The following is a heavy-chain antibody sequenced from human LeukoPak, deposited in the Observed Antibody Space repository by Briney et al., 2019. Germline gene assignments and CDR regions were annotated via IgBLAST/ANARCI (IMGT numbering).Heavy chain of an antibody. CDR2: MNPNSGNT. CDR3: ARARSGSYYNNWFDP. D-gene: IGHD3-10*01. V-gene: IGHV1-8*01. J-gene: IGHJ5*02. Sequence: ASVKVSCKASGYTFTSYDINWVRQATGQGLEWMGWMNPNSGNTGYAQKFQGRFTMTRNTSISTAYMELSSLRSEDTAVYYCARARSGSYYNNWFDPWGQGTLVTVSS. CDR1: GYTFTSYD.